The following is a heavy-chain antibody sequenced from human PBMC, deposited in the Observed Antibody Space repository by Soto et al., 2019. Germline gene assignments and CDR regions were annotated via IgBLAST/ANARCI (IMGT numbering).Heavy chain of an antibody. D-gene: IGHD3-3*02. J-gene: IGHJ6*03. CDR3: AGGGWIVLATRRLMDV. CDR1: GGSIRSYC. Sequence: QVQLQESGPTLVKPSETLSLTCTVSGGSIRSYCWTWIRKPPGEGLEWIGCICNSGTTNYNPSHKSRVAISIDTQNIQSSLQLSSVTVADTAFYYCAGGGWIVLATRRLMDVWGKGTTVTVSS. CDR2: ICNSGTT. V-gene: IGHV4-59*03.